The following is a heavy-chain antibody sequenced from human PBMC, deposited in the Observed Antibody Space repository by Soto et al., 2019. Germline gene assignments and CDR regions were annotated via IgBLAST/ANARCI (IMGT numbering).Heavy chain of an antibody. CDR2: IWYDGSNK. V-gene: IGHV3-33*01. J-gene: IGHJ4*02. CDR1: GFTLSSYG. Sequence: GESLRLSCAVSGFTLSSYGMHWVRQAPGKGMEWVAVIWYDGSNKYYADSVKGRFTISRDNSKNTLYLQMNSVRAEYTAVYYCARGSGDYDILTGPDYWGQGTLVTVSS. D-gene: IGHD3-9*01. CDR3: ARGSGDYDILTGPDY.